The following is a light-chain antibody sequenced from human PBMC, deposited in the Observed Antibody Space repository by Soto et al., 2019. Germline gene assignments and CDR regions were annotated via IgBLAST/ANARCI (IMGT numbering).Light chain of an antibody. V-gene: IGKV3-11*01. CDR1: QSVSSD. J-gene: IGKJ5*01. Sequence: EIVMTQSPATLSVSPGERATLSCRASQSVSSDLAWYHQKPGQAPRLLIYGASTRATGIPARFSGSGSGTDFTLTISSLEPEDFAVYYCQQRSNWPGITFGQGTRLEIK. CDR2: GAS. CDR3: QQRSNWPGIT.